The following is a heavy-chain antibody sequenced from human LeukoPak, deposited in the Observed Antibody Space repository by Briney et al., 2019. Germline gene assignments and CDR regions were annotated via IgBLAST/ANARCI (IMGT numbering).Heavy chain of an antibody. CDR3: ARDGPLLIAAADY. D-gene: IGHD6-13*01. J-gene: IGHJ4*02. Sequence: ASVKVSCKASGYTFTGYYMHWVRQAPGQGLEWMGWINPNSGGTNYAQKFQGRVTMTRDTSISTAYMELSRLRSDDTAVYYCARDGPLLIAAADYWGQGTLVTVSS. CDR1: GYTFTGYY. CDR2: INPNSGGT. V-gene: IGHV1-2*02.